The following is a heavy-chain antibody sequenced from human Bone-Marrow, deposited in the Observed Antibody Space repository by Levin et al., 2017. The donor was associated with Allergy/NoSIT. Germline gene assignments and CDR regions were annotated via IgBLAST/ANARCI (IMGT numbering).Heavy chain of an antibody. CDR2: IFPTDEK. V-gene: IGHV2-26*01. Sequence: ESGPTLVKPPETLTLTCAVSGFSLTNSRMGVSWIRQPPGKALEWLAQIFPTDEKFYTTSLRGRLSISRDTSNSHVVLTLANMDTVDTGTYYCARLDCNGGICDSAAPGLDYFYMDVWGKGTTVTVSS. CDR1: GFSLTNSRMG. D-gene: IGHD2-8*02. CDR3: ARLDCNGGICDSAAPGLDYFYMDV. J-gene: IGHJ6*03.